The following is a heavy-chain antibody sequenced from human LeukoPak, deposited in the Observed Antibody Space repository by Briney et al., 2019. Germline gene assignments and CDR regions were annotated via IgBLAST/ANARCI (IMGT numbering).Heavy chain of an antibody. CDR1: GFTFSSYA. D-gene: IGHD3-22*01. CDR2: ISYDGSNK. Sequence: GRSLRLSCAASGFTFSSYAMHWVRQAPGKGLEWVAVISYDGSNKYYADSVKGRFTISRDNSKNTLYLQMNRLRAEDTAVYYCARGPAYYYDSSGYLREYFQHWGQGTPVTVSS. J-gene: IGHJ1*01. CDR3: ARGPAYYYDSSGYLREYFQH. V-gene: IGHV3-30*04.